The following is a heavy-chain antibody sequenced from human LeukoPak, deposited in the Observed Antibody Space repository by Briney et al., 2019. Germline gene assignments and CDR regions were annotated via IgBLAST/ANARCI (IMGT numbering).Heavy chain of an antibody. V-gene: IGHV1-69*01. D-gene: IGHD3-22*01. CDR1: GGTFSSYA. Sequence: VASVKVSCKASGGTFSSYAISWVRQAPGQGLEWMGGIIPIFGTANYAQKFQGRVTITADESTSTAYMELSSLRSEDTAVYYCARCYYDSSGYYSTWDCCYFDYWGQGTLVTVSS. CDR2: IIPIFGTA. J-gene: IGHJ4*02. CDR3: ARCYYDSSGYYSTWDCCYFDY.